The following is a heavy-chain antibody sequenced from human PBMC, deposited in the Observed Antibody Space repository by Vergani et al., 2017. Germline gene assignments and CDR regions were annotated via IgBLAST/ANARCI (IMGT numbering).Heavy chain of an antibody. J-gene: IGHJ2*01. Sequence: EVQLVESGGGLVKPGGSLRLSCAASGFTFSSYSMNWVRQAPGKGLEGVSSISSSSSYIYYADSVKGRLTISRDNATNALYLQMNSRRAEDTAVYYCARQSPDWYFDLWGRGTLVTVSS. V-gene: IGHV3-21*01. CDR2: ISSSSSYI. CDR1: GFTFSSYS. CDR3: ARQSPDWYFDL.